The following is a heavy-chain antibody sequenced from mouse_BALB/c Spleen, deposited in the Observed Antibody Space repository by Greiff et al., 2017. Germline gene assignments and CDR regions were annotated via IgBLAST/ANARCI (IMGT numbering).Heavy chain of an antibody. CDR2: IDPANGNT. CDR1: GFNIKDTY. D-gene: IGHD1-1*01. J-gene: IGHJ3*01. CDR3: ARKGYGRAWFAY. V-gene: IGHV14-3*02. Sequence: EVKLVESGAELVKPGASVKLSCTASGFNIKDTYMHWVKQRPEQGLEWIGRIDPANGNTKYDPKFQGKATITADTSSNTAYLQLSSLTSEDTAVYYCARKGYGRAWFAYWGQGTLVTVSA.